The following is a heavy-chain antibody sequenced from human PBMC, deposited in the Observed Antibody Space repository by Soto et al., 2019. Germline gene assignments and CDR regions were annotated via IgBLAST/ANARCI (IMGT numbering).Heavy chain of an antibody. D-gene: IGHD1-26*01. V-gene: IGHV3-30*13. CDR2: IFPNGRDK. CDR1: GFNFNTYF. CDR3: ARDDEHGSNCDLAC. J-gene: IGHJ4*02. Sequence: QVQLVQSGGGVVQPGRSLRLSCAASGFNFNTYFMHWVRQAPGKGLEWVAMIFPNGRDKEYADSVKGRFTISRDNSNKRMYLQMDSLRPEDTAVYYCARDDEHGSNCDLACWGQGAVVTVSS.